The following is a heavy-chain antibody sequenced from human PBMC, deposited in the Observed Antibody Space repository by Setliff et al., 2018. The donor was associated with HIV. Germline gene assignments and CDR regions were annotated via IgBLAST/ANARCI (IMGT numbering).Heavy chain of an antibody. V-gene: IGHV1-18*01. Sequence: GASVKVSCKASGYTFTNYGITWVRQAPGQGLEWMGWISAHSGKTKYAQKVQGRITMTTDASTSTAYMDLRSLTSDDTAVYYCARGRYNSRIDVWGQGTTVTVSS. CDR2: ISAHSGKT. CDR1: GYTFTNYG. J-gene: IGHJ6*02. CDR3: ARGRYNSRIDV. D-gene: IGHD5-18*01.